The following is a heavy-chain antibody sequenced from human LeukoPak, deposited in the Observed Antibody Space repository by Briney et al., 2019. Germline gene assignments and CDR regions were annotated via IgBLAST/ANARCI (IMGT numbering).Heavy chain of an antibody. Sequence: GGSLRLSCVASGFTFSSYWMHWVRQSPGKGPVWVSGINSDGSSTSYADSEKGRFTISRDNGKNTVYLQMNSLRAEDTAVYHCSTSRTFDYWGQGTLVTVSS. CDR1: GFTFSSYW. CDR2: INSDGSST. J-gene: IGHJ4*02. CDR3: STSRTFDY. V-gene: IGHV3-74*01.